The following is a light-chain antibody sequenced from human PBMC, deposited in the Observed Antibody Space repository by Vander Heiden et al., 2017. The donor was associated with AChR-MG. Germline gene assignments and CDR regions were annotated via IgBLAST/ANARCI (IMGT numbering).Light chain of an antibody. CDR2: GNS. J-gene: IGLJ2*01. CDR3: STWDYSLSAVV. V-gene: IGLV1-44*01. CDR1: SNNIGSYA. Sequence: QSALTQGTPVSGTVGQKVTLSGAGNSNNIGSYAVGWDQQISNGAKKTVMFGNSRPSGIPDRFSGSKSGTTASLTISGLQPEDEADYYCSTWDYSLSAVVFGGGTKLTVL.